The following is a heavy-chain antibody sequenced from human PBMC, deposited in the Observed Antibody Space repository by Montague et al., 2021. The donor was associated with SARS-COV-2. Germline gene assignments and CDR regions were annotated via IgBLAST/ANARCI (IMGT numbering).Heavy chain of an antibody. CDR2: MSQSDRT. Sequence: SETLSLTCTLSGGSFSFCYWSWIRQSPGPGLEWIGGMSQSDRTTSNPSLSRRLPMSIDTSRKQYSLNLRSVTAADTAVYYCARGIHCNGVNCYDGFFGSWGRGTLVTVSS. CDR3: ARGIHCNGVNCYDGFFGS. V-gene: IGHV4-34*01. J-gene: IGHJ5*02. D-gene: IGHD2-15*01. CDR1: GGSFSFCY.